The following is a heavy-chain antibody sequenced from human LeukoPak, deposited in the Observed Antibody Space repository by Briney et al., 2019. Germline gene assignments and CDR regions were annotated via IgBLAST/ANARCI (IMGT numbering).Heavy chain of an antibody. J-gene: IGHJ4*02. V-gene: IGHV3-21*01. CDR3: ARDDPVYDSSGYYYSAGSLDY. CDR1: GFTFSSYS. Sequence: GGSLRLSCAASGFTFSSYSMNWVRQAPGKGLEWVSSISSSSSYIYYADSVKGRFTISRDNAKNSLYLQMNSLRAEDTAVYYCARDDPVYDSSGYYYSAGSLDYWGQGTLVTVSS. CDR2: ISSSSSYI. D-gene: IGHD3-22*01.